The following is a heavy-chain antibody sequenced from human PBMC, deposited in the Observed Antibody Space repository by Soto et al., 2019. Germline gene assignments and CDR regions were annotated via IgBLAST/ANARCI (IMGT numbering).Heavy chain of an antibody. Sequence: EVQLVESGGGLVQPGGSLKLSCAASGFTFSGSAMHWVRQASGKGLEWVGRIRSKANSYATAYAASVKGRFTISRDDSKNTAYLQMNSLKTEDTAVYYCTRLLREGGTTPDLMVYYYYYMDVWGKGTTVTVSS. CDR1: GFTFSGSA. CDR3: TRLLREGGTTPDLMVYYYYYMDV. D-gene: IGHD1-1*01. J-gene: IGHJ6*03. CDR2: IRSKANSYAT. V-gene: IGHV3-73*01.